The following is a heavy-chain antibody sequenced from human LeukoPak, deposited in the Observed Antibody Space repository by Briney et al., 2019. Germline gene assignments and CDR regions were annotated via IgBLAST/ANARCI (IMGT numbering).Heavy chain of an antibody. V-gene: IGHV4-39*01. Sequence: SATLSLTFTVSGGSISSSSYYSGWIRQPPGKGLEWIGSIYYSGSTYYNPSLKSRVTISVDTSKNQFSLKLSSVTAADTAVYYCARMGYCSSTSCYAGAFDIWGQGTMVTVSS. CDR2: IYYSGST. CDR1: GGSISSSSYY. CDR3: ARMGYCSSTSCYAGAFDI. D-gene: IGHD2-2*01. J-gene: IGHJ3*02.